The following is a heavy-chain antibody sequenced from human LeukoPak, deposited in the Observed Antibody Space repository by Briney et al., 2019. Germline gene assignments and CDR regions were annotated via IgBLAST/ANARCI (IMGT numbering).Heavy chain of an antibody. J-gene: IGHJ6*03. V-gene: IGHV3-48*03. CDR1: GFTFSSYE. CDR2: ISSSGSTK. Sequence: GGSLRLSCAASGFTFSSYEMNWVRQAPGKGLEWVSYISSSGSTKYYADSVKGRFTISRDNAKNSLFLQMNSLRAEDTAVYYCARVLRYCSGGNCYSGGLGYMDVWGKGTTVIISS. CDR3: ARVLRYCSGGNCYSGGLGYMDV. D-gene: IGHD2-15*01.